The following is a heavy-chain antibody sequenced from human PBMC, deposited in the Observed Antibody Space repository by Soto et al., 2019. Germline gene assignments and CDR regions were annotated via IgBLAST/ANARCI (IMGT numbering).Heavy chain of an antibody. CDR3: ASHGGDGYNRRGALDF. J-gene: IGHJ4*02. D-gene: IGHD3-16*01. CDR2: IKQDGSEK. CDR1: GFTFSRYW. V-gene: IGHV3-7*01. Sequence: GGSLRLSCVASGFTFSRYWMSWTRQAPGKGLEWVANIKQDGSEKNYVDSVKGRFTISRDNAKNSVFLQMNSLRAEDTAVYYCASHGGDGYNRRGALDFWGQGTLVTVSS.